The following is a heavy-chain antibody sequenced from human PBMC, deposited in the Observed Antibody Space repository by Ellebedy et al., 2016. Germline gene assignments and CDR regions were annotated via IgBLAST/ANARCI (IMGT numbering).Heavy chain of an antibody. CDR1: GGSISSYY. CDR2: IYYSGST. D-gene: IGHD2-2*01. CDR3: ARENRYCSSTSCSYYYYMDV. J-gene: IGHJ6*03. Sequence: SETLSLXXTVSGGSISSYYWSWIRQPPGKGLEWIGYIYYSGSTNYNPSLKSRVTISVDTSKNQFSLKLSSVTAADTAVYYCARENRYCSSTSCSYYYYMDVWGKGTTVTVSS. V-gene: IGHV4-59*01.